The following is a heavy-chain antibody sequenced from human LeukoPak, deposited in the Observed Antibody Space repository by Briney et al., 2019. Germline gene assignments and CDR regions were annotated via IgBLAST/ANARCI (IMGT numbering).Heavy chain of an antibody. CDR2: INHSGST. Sequence: SETLSLTCAVYGGSFSGYYWSWIRQPPGKGLEWMGEINHSGSTNYNPSVKSPVNISVDTSKNQFSLKLSSVTAADTAVYYCARGPFAPAAKGPFRHWGQGTLVTVSS. J-gene: IGHJ1*01. CDR3: ARGPFAPAAKGPFRH. V-gene: IGHV4-34*01. D-gene: IGHD2-2*01. CDR1: GGSFSGYY.